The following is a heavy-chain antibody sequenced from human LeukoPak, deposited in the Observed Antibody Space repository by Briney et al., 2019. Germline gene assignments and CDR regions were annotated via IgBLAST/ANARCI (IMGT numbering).Heavy chain of an antibody. D-gene: IGHD4-17*01. Sequence: GGSLRLSCAASGFTFSSYAMSWVRQAPGKGLEWVSAISGSGGSTYYADSVKGRFTISGDNAKNTLYLQMNSLRVEDTAVYYCARSSAVTTLSLTYWGLGALVTVSS. V-gene: IGHV3-23*01. J-gene: IGHJ4*02. CDR3: ARSSAVTTLSLTY. CDR1: GFTFSSYA. CDR2: ISGSGGST.